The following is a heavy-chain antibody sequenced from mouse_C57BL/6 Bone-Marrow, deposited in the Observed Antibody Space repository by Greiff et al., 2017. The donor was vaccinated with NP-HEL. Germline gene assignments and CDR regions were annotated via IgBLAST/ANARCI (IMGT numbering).Heavy chain of an antibody. CDR2: IDPENGDT. CDR1: GFNIKDDY. CDR3: TNNDGYYFDY. Sequence: EVKVVESGAELVRPGASVKLSCTASGFNIKDDYMHWVKQRPEQGLEWIGWIDPENGDTEYASKFQGKATITADTSSNTAYLQLSSLTSEDTAVYYCTNNDGYYFDYWGQGTTLTVSS. V-gene: IGHV14-4*01. D-gene: IGHD2-3*01. J-gene: IGHJ2*01.